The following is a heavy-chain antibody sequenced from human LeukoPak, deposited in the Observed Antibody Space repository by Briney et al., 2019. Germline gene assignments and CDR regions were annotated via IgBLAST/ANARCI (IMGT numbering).Heavy chain of an antibody. J-gene: IGHJ4*02. CDR1: GGSINSYY. CDR2: IYSSGST. D-gene: IGHD4-23*01. V-gene: IGHV4-4*07. CDR3: ARGGKATVVTM. Sequence: SETLSLTCTVSGGSINSYYWSWIRQPAGKGLAWIGRIYSSGSTNYNPSLKSRVSMSVDTSKNQFSLKLASVTAADTAVYYCARGGKATVVTMWGQGILVTVSS.